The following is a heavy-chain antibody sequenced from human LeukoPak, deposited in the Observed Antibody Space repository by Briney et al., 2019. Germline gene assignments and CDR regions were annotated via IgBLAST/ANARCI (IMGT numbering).Heavy chain of an antibody. V-gene: IGHV4-39*07. Sequence: SETLSLTCTVSGGSISSSSYYWGWIRQPPGKGLEWIGSIYYSGSTYYNPSLKSRVTISVDTSKNQFSLKLSSVTAADTAVYYCARDYGDYEWYFDYWGQGTLVTVSS. CDR2: IYYSGST. CDR3: ARDYGDYEWYFDY. D-gene: IGHD4-17*01. J-gene: IGHJ4*02. CDR1: GGSISSSSYY.